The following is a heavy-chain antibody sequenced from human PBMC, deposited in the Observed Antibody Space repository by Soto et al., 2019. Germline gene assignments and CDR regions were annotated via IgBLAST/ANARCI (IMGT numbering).Heavy chain of an antibody. CDR2: ISNSGST. D-gene: IGHD5-18*01. CDR3: ATESGSTYGYFDH. CDR1: GGSVTSDEDY. V-gene: IGHV4-30-4*01. J-gene: IGHJ4*02. Sequence: PSETLSLTCTVSGGSVTSDEDYWTWIRQSPGKGLEWIGYISNSGSTGYNPSLKTRLSMSVDRSKNQFTLRLTSVTAADTAVYFCATESGSTYGYFDHWGQGTQVTAPQ.